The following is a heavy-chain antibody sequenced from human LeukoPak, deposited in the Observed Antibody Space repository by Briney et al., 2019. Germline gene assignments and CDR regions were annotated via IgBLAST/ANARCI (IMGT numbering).Heavy chain of an antibody. CDR2: ISAYNGNT. D-gene: IGHD2-21*01. CDR3: ARGYCGGDCADAFDI. V-gene: IGHV1-18*01. Sequence: GASVKVSCKASGYIFTSYGISWVRQAPGQGLEWMGWISAYNGNTNYAQKLQGRVTMTTDTSTSTAYMELRSLRSDDTAVYYCARGYCGGDCADAFDIWGQGTMVTVSS. CDR1: GYIFTSYG. J-gene: IGHJ3*02.